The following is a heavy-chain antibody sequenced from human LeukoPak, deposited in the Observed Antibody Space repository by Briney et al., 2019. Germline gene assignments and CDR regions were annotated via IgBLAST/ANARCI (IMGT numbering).Heavy chain of an antibody. CDR2: ISTYNGNT. Sequence: GASVKVSCKTSGYTFTNPGISWVRQAPGQGLEWMGWISTYNGNTNYAQKIQGRVTMATDTSTSTAYMELRSLRSDDTAMYYCARVATIFGVVRGRFDPWGQGTLVIVSS. D-gene: IGHD3-3*01. CDR1: GYTFTNPG. V-gene: IGHV1-18*01. CDR3: ARVATIFGVVRGRFDP. J-gene: IGHJ5*02.